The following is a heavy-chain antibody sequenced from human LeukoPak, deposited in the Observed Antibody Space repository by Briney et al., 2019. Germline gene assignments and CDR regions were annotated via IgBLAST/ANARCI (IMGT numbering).Heavy chain of an antibody. CDR1: GGSFSGYY. Sequence: SETLSLTCAVYGGSFSGYYWSWIRQPPGKGLEWIGEINHSGSTNYNPSLKSRVTISVDTSKNQFSLKLSSVTAADTAVYYCAGGDSILRYFDWSPALVFDYWGQGTLVTVSS. CDR3: AGGDSILRYFDWSPALVFDY. J-gene: IGHJ4*02. V-gene: IGHV4-34*01. D-gene: IGHD3-9*01. CDR2: INHSGST.